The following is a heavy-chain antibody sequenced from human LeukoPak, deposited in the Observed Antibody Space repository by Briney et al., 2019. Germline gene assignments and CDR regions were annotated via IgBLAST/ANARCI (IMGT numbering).Heavy chain of an antibody. CDR3: ARGDPCSSTSCDLYYFDY. V-gene: IGHV4-39*01. D-gene: IGHD2-2*01. J-gene: IGHJ4*02. Sequence: SETLSLTCTVSGGSISSSSYYWGWIRQPPGKGLEWIGSIYYSGSTYYNPSLKSRVTISVDTSKNQFSLKLSSVTAADTAVYYCARGDPCSSTSCDLYYFDYWGQGTLVTVSS. CDR2: IYYSGST. CDR1: GGSISSSSYY.